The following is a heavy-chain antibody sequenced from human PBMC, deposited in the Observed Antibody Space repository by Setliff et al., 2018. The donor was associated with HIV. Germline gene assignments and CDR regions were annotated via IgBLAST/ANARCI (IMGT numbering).Heavy chain of an antibody. V-gene: IGHV4-39*01. CDR1: GGSISSSSYY. Sequence: SETLSLTCTVSGGSISSSSYYWGWIRQPPGKGLEWIGSIYHSGSTYSNPSLSSRLTISVDTSKNQVSLRLSSVTAADTGVYYCARHRDPPGTSWIFYYYYMDLWGGGTTVTVSS. D-gene: IGHD2-2*01. CDR2: IYHSGST. CDR3: ARHRDPPGTSWIFYYYYMDL. J-gene: IGHJ6*03.